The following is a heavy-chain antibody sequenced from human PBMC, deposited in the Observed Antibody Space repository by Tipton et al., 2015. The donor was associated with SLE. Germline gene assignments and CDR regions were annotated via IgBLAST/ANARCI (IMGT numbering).Heavy chain of an antibody. CDR2: IHNSGST. CDR3: AGESSIAVAGRLDY. V-gene: IGHV4-38-2*02. J-gene: IGHJ4*02. Sequence: TLSLTCAVSGYSISSGYYWGWIRQPPGKGLEWIGSIHNSGSTYYNPSIKSRVTISVDTSKNQFSLMLSSVTAADTAVYYCAGESSIAVAGRLDYWGQGTLVTVSS. CDR1: GYSISSGYY. D-gene: IGHD6-19*01.